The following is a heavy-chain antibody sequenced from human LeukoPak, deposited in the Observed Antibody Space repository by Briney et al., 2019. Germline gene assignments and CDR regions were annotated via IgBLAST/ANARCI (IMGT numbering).Heavy chain of an antibody. J-gene: IGHJ5*02. Sequence: PSETLSLTCTVSGGSINSYYWSWIRQPPGKGLEWIGYIYYSGSTNYNPSLKSRVTISVHTSKNQFSLTLSSVTAADTAVYYCARLTGYSSESWFDPWGQGTLVTVSS. V-gene: IGHV4-59*01. CDR3: ARLTGYSSESWFDP. D-gene: IGHD3-9*01. CDR2: IYYSGST. CDR1: GGSINSYY.